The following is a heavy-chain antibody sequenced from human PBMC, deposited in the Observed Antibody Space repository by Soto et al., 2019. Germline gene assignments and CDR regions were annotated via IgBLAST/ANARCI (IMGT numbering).Heavy chain of an antibody. CDR3: ARVGSSSSLGY. CDR2: IYSGDKT. Sequence: LRLSCAASGFTVSTNYMSWVRQAPGKGLEWVSVIYSGDKTSYADSVKGRFTISRDNSKNTLYLQMNSLRAEDTAVYYCARVGSSSSLGYWGQGTLVTVSS. V-gene: IGHV3-53*01. J-gene: IGHJ4*02. CDR1: GFTVSTNY. D-gene: IGHD6-6*01.